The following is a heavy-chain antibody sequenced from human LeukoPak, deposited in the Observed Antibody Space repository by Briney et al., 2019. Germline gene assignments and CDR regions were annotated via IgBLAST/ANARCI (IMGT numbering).Heavy chain of an antibody. Sequence: ASVKVSCKASGYTFTSHGISWVRQAPGQGLEWMGWISTYNGNTNYAQKFQGRVTMTRDMSTTTDYMELSSLRSEDTAVYYCARDNSVGDIAWWFDPWDQGTLVTVSS. CDR2: ISTYNGNT. CDR1: GYTFTSHG. J-gene: IGHJ5*02. D-gene: IGHD3-16*02. CDR3: ARDNSVGDIAWWFDP. V-gene: IGHV1-18*01.